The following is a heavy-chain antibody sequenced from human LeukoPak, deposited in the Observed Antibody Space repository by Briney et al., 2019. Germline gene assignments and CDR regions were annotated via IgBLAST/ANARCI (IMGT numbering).Heavy chain of an antibody. CDR2: IYYSGST. V-gene: IGHV4-39*07. D-gene: IGHD3-10*01. CDR3: ARDLGVTMVRGVMTPYYYYYGMDV. J-gene: IGHJ6*04. Sequence: SETLSLTCTVSGGSISSSSYYWGWIRQPPGKGLEWIGSIYYSGSTYYNPSLKSRVTISVDTSKNQFSLKLSSVTAADTAVYYCARDLGVTMVRGVMTPYYYYYGMDVWGKGTTVTVSS. CDR1: GGSISSSSYY.